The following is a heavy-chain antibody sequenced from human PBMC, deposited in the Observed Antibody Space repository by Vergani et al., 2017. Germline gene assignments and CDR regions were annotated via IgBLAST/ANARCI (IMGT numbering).Heavy chain of an antibody. D-gene: IGHD4/OR15-4a*01. V-gene: IGHV4-61*01. CDR2: SYYSGST. CDR3: ARTMVTAYYFDY. J-gene: IGHJ4*02. CDR1: GGSVSSGSYY. Sequence: QVQLQESGPGLVKPSETLSLTCTVSGGSVSSGSYYWSWIRQPTGKGLEWIGYSYYSGSTNSNPALRSRVTISVDTSKNQFSLKLSSVTAAYTAVYYCARTMVTAYYFDYWGQGTLVTVSS.